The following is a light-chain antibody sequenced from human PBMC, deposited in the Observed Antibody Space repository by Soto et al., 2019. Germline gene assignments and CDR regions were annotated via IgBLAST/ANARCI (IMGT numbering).Light chain of an antibody. V-gene: IGLV2-14*02. Sequence: QSVLTQPASVSGSPGQSITISCTGTSSDVGSYNLVSWYQQHPGKAPKLMIYEGSKRPSGISSRFSGSKSANTASLTISGLQAEDEAEYYCSSYTSISSLGGVFGGGTKLTVL. CDR3: SSYTSISSLGGV. CDR2: EGS. CDR1: SSDVGSYNL. J-gene: IGLJ3*02.